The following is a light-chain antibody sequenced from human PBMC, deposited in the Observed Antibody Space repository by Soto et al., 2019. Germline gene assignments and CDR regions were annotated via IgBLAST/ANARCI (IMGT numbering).Light chain of an antibody. CDR3: QQRSNWPLT. V-gene: IGKV3-11*01. CDR2: DAS. Sequence: EIVLTQSPATLSLSPGERATLSCRASQSVSSYLACYQQKPGQAPRLLFYDASNRATGIPARFSGSGSGTDFTLTISSLEPEDFAVYYCQQRSNWPLTFGGGTKVEIK. CDR1: QSVSSY. J-gene: IGKJ4*01.